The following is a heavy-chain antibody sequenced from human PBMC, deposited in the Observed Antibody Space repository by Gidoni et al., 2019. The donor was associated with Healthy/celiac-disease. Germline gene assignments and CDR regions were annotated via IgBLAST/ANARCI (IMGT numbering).Heavy chain of an antibody. D-gene: IGHD3-16*01. V-gene: IGHV4-34*01. CDR2: INHSGST. CDR3: AREGRIMITFRGVHRIAFDI. J-gene: IGHJ3*02. Sequence: VLLQPCGAGLLKPSETLSLTFAVYGGSFSGYYSSWIRQPPGKGLEWSGEINHSGSTNYNPSLKSRVTISVDTSKNQFSLKLSSVNAADTAVYYCAREGRIMITFRGVHRIAFDIWGQGTMVTVSS. CDR1: GGSFSGYY.